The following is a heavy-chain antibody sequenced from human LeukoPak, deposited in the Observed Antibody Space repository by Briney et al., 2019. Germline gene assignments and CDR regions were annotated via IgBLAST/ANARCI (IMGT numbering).Heavy chain of an antibody. Sequence: GGSLRLSCAASGFTFSSYSMHWVRQAPGKGLQWVAFIRYDGSNKYYADSVKGRFTISRDNSKNTLYLQMNSLRAEDTAVYYCAKGHYSNLYYYMDVWGKGTTVTVSS. CDR2: IRYDGSNK. CDR3: AKGHYSNLYYYMDV. V-gene: IGHV3-30*02. J-gene: IGHJ6*03. D-gene: IGHD4-11*01. CDR1: GFTFSSYS.